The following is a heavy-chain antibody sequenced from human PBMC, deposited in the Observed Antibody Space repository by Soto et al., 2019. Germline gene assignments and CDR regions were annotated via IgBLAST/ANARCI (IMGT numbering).Heavy chain of an antibody. CDR1: GGSVSSTNW. D-gene: IGHD6-19*01. Sequence: QVQLQESGPGLVEPSGTLSLTCAVSGGSVSSTNWWSWVRPPPGKGLEWIGEIYHSGSTYYNPSLKSRVTISVDKSKNQFSLRLSSVTAADTAVYFCARDRAVSARGSFDYWGQGTLVTVSS. CDR3: ARDRAVSARGSFDY. J-gene: IGHJ4*02. CDR2: IYHSGST. V-gene: IGHV4-4*02.